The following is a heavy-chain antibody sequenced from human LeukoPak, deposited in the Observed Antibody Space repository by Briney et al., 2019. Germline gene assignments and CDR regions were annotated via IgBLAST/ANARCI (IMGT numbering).Heavy chain of an antibody. Sequence: ASVKVSCKAPGGTFSSYAISWVRQAPGQGLEWMGGIIPIFGTANYAQKFQGRVTITADESTSTAYMELSSLKSEDTAVYYCASFSGSYFEAYYYGMDVWGQGTTATVSS. CDR1: GGTFSSYA. CDR3: ASFSGSYFEAYYYGMDV. D-gene: IGHD1-26*01. V-gene: IGHV1-69*13. J-gene: IGHJ6*02. CDR2: IIPIFGTA.